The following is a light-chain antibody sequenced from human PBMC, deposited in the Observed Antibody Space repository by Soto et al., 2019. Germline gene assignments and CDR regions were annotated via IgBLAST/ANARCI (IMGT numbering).Light chain of an antibody. J-gene: IGLJ1*01. CDR1: NSDVGAYNY. CDR3: NSYTSGSTPYV. CDR2: DVS. V-gene: IGLV2-14*03. Sequence: SVLTPPASVSGSPGQSIIISCPGTNSDVGAYNYVSWYQQHPGKAPKVLLYDVSNRPSGVSNRFSGSKSGNTASLTISGLQAEDEADYYCNSYTSGSTPYVFGTGTKVTVL.